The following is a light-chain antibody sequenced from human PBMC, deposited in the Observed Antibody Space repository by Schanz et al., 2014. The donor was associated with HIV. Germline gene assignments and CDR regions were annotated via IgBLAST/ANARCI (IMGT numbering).Light chain of an antibody. J-gene: IGLJ2*01. Sequence: QSALTQPRSVSGSPGQSITISCTGTSSDVGGYNYVSWYQRHPGKAPKLMIYDVSNRPSGVSNRFSGSKSGNTASLTISGLQADDEADYYCSSYTTSSTLVFGGGTKLTVL. CDR3: SSYTTSSTLV. CDR2: DVS. V-gene: IGLV2-14*03. CDR1: SSDVGGYNY.